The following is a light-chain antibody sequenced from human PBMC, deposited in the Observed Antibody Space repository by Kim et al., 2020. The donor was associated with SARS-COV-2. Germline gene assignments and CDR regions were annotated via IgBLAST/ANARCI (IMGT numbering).Light chain of an antibody. CDR3: QQYVNSPYT. Sequence: LSPGERATLSYRASQGVSSNYLAWYQQKLGQAPRLLIYGASSRATGIPDRFSGSGSGTDFTLTISRLEPEDFAVYYCQQYVNSPYTFGQGTKLEI. CDR1: QGVSSNY. J-gene: IGKJ2*01. V-gene: IGKV3-20*01. CDR2: GAS.